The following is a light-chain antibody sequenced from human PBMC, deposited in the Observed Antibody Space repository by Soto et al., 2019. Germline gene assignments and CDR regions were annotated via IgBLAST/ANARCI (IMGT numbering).Light chain of an antibody. J-gene: IGKJ1*01. CDR1: QSVSSSH. CDR3: QQYYSTPPT. Sequence: EIVLTQSPGTLSLSPGERATLSCRASQSVSSSHLAWYQQKPGQAPRLLIYGASSRATGIPDRFSGSGSGTDFTLTISRLEPEDFAVYYCQQYYSTPPTFGQGTKVEIK. CDR2: GAS. V-gene: IGKV3-20*01.